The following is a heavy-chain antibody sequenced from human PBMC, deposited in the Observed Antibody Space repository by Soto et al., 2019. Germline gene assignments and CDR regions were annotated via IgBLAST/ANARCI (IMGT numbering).Heavy chain of an antibody. V-gene: IGHV3-30*18. J-gene: IGHJ4*02. D-gene: IGHD5-12*01. Sequence: PGGSLRLSCAASGFTFSSYGMHWARQAPGKGLEWVAIISYDGSNKYYADSVKGRFTISRDNSMNTLYLQMNSLRAEDTAVYCCAKDHSAYGVWGAYFDYWGQGTLVTVSS. CDR3: AKDHSAYGVWGAYFDY. CDR1: GFTFSSYG. CDR2: ISYDGSNK.